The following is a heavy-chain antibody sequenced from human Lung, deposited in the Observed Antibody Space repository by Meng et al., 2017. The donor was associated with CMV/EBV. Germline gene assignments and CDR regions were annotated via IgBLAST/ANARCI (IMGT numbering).Heavy chain of an antibody. Sequence: SCAASGFIFSNYWMTWVRQAPGKGLEWVANIKEDGSEKSYVDSVKGRFTISRDNAKNSLSLEMNSLRAEDMAVYYCAREQGAMGGNYYYAMDVWXQGTTVTVSS. V-gene: IGHV3-7*01. D-gene: IGHD3-10*01. CDR1: GFIFSNYW. J-gene: IGHJ6*02. CDR3: AREQGAMGGNYYYAMDV. CDR2: IKEDGSEK.